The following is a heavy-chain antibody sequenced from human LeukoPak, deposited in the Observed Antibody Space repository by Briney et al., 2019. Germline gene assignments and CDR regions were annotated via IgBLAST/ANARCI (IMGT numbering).Heavy chain of an antibody. Sequence: GGSLRLSCAASGFTFSSYAMNWVRQAPGKGLEWVSGISGSAGSTYYADSVKGRFTISRDNSKNTLFLQMNSLRAEDTAVYYCANPPGLRRLDPWGQGTLVTVSS. D-gene: IGHD5-12*01. CDR1: GFTFSSYA. CDR2: ISGSAGST. CDR3: ANPPGLRRLDP. V-gene: IGHV3-23*01. J-gene: IGHJ5*02.